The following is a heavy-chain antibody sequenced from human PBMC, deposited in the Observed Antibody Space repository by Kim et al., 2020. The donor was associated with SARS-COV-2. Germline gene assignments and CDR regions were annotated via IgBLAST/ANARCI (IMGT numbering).Heavy chain of an antibody. Sequence: GGSLRLSCAASGFTFGTYAMSWVRQAPGKGLEWVSGISSSGGSTYYADSVKGRFTVSRDNSKNTVYLQMNSLTVDDTALYYCARSRSCSSSSCYVDYWGRGTLVTVSS. V-gene: IGHV3-23*01. CDR3: ARSRSCSSSSCYVDY. CDR1: GFTFGTYA. CDR2: ISSSGGST. J-gene: IGHJ4*02. D-gene: IGHD2-2*01.